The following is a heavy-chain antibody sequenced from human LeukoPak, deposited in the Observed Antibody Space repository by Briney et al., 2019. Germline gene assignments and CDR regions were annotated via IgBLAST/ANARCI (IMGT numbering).Heavy chain of an antibody. V-gene: IGHV3-23*01. Sequence: RLSCAASGFAFNFYAMSWVRPAPGKGVQWGSTINANGINTYYADSVRGRFTISRDNSKDTLYLQLNSLRAEDTAIYFCAKPISGGLAVSADWFDPWGQGTLVIVAS. D-gene: IGHD6-19*01. CDR1: GFAFNFYA. CDR2: INANGINT. CDR3: AKPISGGLAVSADWFDP. J-gene: IGHJ5*02.